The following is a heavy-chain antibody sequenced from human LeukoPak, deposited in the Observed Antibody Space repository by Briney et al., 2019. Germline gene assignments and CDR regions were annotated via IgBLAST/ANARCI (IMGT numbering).Heavy chain of an antibody. CDR3: AKGYCTGASCYVLDS. CDR1: GYDFTTNY. V-gene: IGHV1-46*01. J-gene: IGHJ4*02. Sequence: GASVKVSCKASGYDFTTNYIHWVRRAPGQGLEWVGTINPSVSSTTYGQRFRGRVTMTRDTSTATVYMDLGSLTSGDTAIYYCAKGYCTGASCYVLDSWGQGTLVTVSS. D-gene: IGHD2-15*01. CDR2: INPSVSST.